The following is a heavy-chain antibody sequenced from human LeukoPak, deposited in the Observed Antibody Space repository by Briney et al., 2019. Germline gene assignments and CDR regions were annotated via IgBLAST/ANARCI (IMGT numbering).Heavy chain of an antibody. D-gene: IGHD6-13*01. CDR2: INSDGSST. J-gene: IGHJ4*02. Sequence: PGGSLRLSCAASGFTFSSYWMHWVRQAPGKGLVWVSRINSDGSSTSYADSVKGRFTISRDNAKNTLYLQMNSLRAEDTAVYYCARVSGIAAAGIYNYWGQGTLVTVSS. CDR1: GFTFSSYW. CDR3: ARVSGIAAAGIYNY. V-gene: IGHV3-74*01.